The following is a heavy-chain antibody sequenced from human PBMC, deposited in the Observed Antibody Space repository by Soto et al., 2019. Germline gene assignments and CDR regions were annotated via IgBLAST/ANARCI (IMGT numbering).Heavy chain of an antibody. Sequence: PSETLSLTCGVSSGSVSNDNWWSWVRQSPGKGLEWIGEVHYYGGTNYNPSLESRVTISVDTSRNKFSLRLNSVTDADTAIYYCTKNSADALDYWGQGTLVTVSS. J-gene: IGHJ4*02. CDR1: SGSVSNDNW. CDR3: TKNSADALDY. V-gene: IGHV4-4*02. CDR2: VHYYGGT.